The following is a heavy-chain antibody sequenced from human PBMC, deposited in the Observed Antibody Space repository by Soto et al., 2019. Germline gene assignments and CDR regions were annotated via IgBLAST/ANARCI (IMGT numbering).Heavy chain of an antibody. CDR3: ARSVFP. V-gene: IGHV4-31*03. CDR2: IYYSGST. CDR1: GGSISSGGYY. J-gene: IGHJ5*02. Sequence: QVQLQESGPGLVKPSQTLSLTCTVSGGSISSGGYYCTWIRQHPGKGLEWIGYIYYSGSTNYNPSHNSRVTLSVDTTKNLCSLKLCSVTAAETAVYYCARSVFPWGQGTLVTVSS.